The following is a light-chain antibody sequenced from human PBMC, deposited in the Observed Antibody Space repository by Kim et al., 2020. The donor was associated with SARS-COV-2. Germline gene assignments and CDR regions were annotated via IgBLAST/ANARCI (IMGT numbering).Light chain of an antibody. V-gene: IGLV2-14*03. J-gene: IGLJ1*01. Sequence: QSFTITCTGTSSDVVGYNYVSWYQQHPGKAPKLMIYDVSNRPSGVSNRFSGSKSGNTASLTISGLQAEDEADYYCSSYTSSSTLEVFGTGTKVTVL. CDR3: SSYTSSSTLEV. CDR1: SSDVVGYNY. CDR2: DVS.